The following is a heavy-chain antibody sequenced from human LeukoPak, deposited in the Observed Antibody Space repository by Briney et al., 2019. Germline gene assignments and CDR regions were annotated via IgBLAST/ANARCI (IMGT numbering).Heavy chain of an antibody. D-gene: IGHD2-2*01. CDR2: ISTAGSTK. CDR1: GFTFSDYE. CDR3: ARGGPARSWVY. Sequence: GGSLRLSCAASGFTFSDYEMNWVRQAPGKGLEWFSYISTAGSTKYYAESVKGRFTISRDNAKDSLYLQMNSLRVEDTAVYFCARGGPARSWVYWGQGTLVTVSS. V-gene: IGHV3-48*03. J-gene: IGHJ4*02.